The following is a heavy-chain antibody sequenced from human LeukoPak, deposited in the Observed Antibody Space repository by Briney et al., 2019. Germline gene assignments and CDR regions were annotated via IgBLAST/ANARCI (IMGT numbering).Heavy chain of an antibody. CDR3: ARHRTDILTGYYPQGVDY. J-gene: IGHJ4*02. V-gene: IGHV5-51*01. D-gene: IGHD3-9*01. CDR1: GYRFTSYW. CDR2: IYPGDSDT. Sequence: GESLKISFKGSGYRFTSYWIGWGRQMPGKGLGWMGIIYPGDSDTRYSPSFQGQVTISADKSISTAYLQWSSLKASDTAMYYCARHRTDILTGYYPQGVDYWGQGTLVTVSS.